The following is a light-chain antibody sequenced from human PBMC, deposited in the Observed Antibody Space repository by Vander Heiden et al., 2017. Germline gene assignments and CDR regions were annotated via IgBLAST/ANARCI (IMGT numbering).Light chain of an antibody. V-gene: IGKV1-39*01. CDR2: AAS. J-gene: IGKJ1*01. CDR1: QSISNY. Sequence: DLQMTQSPSSLSASVGDRVTITCRASQSISNYLNWYQQKPGKAPKLLIHAASSLQSGVPSRFTGSGSGTDFTLTISTLQPEDFATYYCQQSFNTPHSFGQGTKVEIK. CDR3: QQSFNTPHS.